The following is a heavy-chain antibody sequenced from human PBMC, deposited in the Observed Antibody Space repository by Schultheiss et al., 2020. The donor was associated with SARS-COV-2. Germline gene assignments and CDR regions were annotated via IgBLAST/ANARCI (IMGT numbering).Heavy chain of an antibody. CDR3: ARSRYCSSTSCYTDAFDI. Sequence: SQTLSLTCAVSGYSISSGYYWSWIRQPPGKGLEWIGYIYYSGSTYYNPSLKSRVTISVDTSKNQFSLKLSSVTAADTAVYYCARSRYCSSTSCYTDAFDILGQGTMVTVSS. CDR2: IYYSGST. J-gene: IGHJ3*02. CDR1: GYSISSGYY. D-gene: IGHD2-2*02. V-gene: IGHV4-38-2*01.